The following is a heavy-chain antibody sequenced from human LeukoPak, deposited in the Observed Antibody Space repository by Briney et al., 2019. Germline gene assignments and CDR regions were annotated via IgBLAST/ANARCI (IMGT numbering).Heavy chain of an antibody. Sequence: ASVKVSCKVSGYTLTVLSTHWVRQAPGKGLDWMGGFDPEDGETIYAQKFQGRVTMTEDTSTDTAYMELSSLRSEDTAGYYCASEGRILNDAFDIWGQGTMVTVSS. V-gene: IGHV1-24*01. J-gene: IGHJ3*02. CDR1: GYTLTVLS. CDR2: FDPEDGET. CDR3: ASEGRILNDAFDI. D-gene: IGHD2/OR15-2a*01.